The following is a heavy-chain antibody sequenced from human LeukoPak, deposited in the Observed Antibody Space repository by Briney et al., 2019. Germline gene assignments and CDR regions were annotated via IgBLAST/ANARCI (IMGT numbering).Heavy chain of an antibody. J-gene: IGHJ1*01. CDR1: VFTFDDYG. D-gene: IGHD3-22*01. CDR2: INWNGGST. V-gene: IGHV3-20*01. CDR3: ASASSGYGLSI. Sequence: GGSLSLSCAASVFTFDDYGMSWVRQAPGKGLEWVSGINWNGGSTGYADSVKGRFTISRDNAKNSLYLQMNGLRAEDTALYNCASASSGYGLSIWGQGTLVTVSS.